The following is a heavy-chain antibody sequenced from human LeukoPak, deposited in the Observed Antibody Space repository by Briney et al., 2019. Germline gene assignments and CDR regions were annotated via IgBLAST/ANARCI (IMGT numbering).Heavy chain of an antibody. J-gene: IGHJ6*02. CDR2: ISYDGSNK. Sequence: PGGSLRLSCAASGFTFSSYGMHWVRQAPGKGLEWVAVISYDGSNKYYADSVKGRFTISRDNSKNTLYLQMNSLRAEDTAVYYCAKDQAILFRGHYGMDVWGQGTTVTVSS. D-gene: IGHD3-10*01. V-gene: IGHV3-30*18. CDR1: GFTFSSYG. CDR3: AKDQAILFRGHYGMDV.